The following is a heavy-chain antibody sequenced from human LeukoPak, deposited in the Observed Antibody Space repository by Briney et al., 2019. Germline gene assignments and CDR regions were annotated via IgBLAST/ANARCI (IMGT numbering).Heavy chain of an antibody. CDR1: GYTFTSYY. V-gene: IGHV1-46*01. Sequence: ASVKVSCKASGYTFTSYYIHWVRQAPGQGLEWMGIINPSADSTNYAQKFQGRVTMTRDMSTSTVYMDLSSLTSEDTAVYYCARDHSSSGQLFDYWGQGTLVTVSS. J-gene: IGHJ4*02. CDR3: ARDHSSSGQLFDY. CDR2: INPSADST. D-gene: IGHD6-13*01.